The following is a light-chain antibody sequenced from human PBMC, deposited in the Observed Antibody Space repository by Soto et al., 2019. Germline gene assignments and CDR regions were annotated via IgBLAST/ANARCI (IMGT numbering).Light chain of an antibody. J-gene: IGKJ5*01. CDR3: QQYNHWPPSII. CDR2: GAS. Sequence: VMTQSPDTLSVSPGERGTLSCRASESVSSNVAWYQQRPGQAPRLLIYGASTRATDTPVRFRGSGSGTEFTPTISSLQSEDLGVYYCQQYNHWPPSIIFGQGTRLEIK. CDR1: ESVSSN. V-gene: IGKV3-15*01.